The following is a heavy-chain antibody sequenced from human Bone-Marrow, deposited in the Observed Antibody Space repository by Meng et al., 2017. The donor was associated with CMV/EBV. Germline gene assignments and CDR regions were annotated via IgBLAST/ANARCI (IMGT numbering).Heavy chain of an antibody. D-gene: IGHD1-26*01. Sequence: GGSLRLSCAGSGFMSSRYWMSWVRQVPGKGLEWVANIRQDGSEKYYVDSVKGRFTISRDNAKNSLYLQMNSLRAEDTAVYYCARDQYRGGASFDYWGQGTLVTVSS. CDR1: GFMSSRYW. J-gene: IGHJ4*02. CDR3: ARDQYRGGASFDY. CDR2: IRQDGSEK. V-gene: IGHV3-7*01.